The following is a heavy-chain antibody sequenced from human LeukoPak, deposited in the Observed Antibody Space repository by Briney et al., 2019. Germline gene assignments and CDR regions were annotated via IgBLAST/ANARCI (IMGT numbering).Heavy chain of an antibody. V-gene: IGHV4-28*05. J-gene: IGHJ4*02. Sequence: SDTLSLTCTVSGFSISSGHWWGWIRQPPGKGLEWIGYIYYSGSIYYNPSLKSRVTMSVDTSKNQFSLKLSSVTAADTAVYYCARADGSGWCYYFDYWGQGTLVTVSS. CDR1: GFSISSGHW. CDR3: ARADGSGWCYYFDY. CDR2: IYYSGSI. D-gene: IGHD6-19*01.